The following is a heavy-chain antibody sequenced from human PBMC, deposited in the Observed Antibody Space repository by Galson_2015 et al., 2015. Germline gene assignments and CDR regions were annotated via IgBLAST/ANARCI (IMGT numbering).Heavy chain of an antibody. CDR1: GDSVSNRAAS. J-gene: IGHJ4*02. Sequence: CAISGDSVSNRAASWNWIRQSPSRGLEWLGRTYYRSKWPDDYAVSVKSRITINPDTSKNQFSLQLNSVTPEDTAVYYCARDTGWGFDYLGQGALVTVSS. V-gene: IGHV6-1*01. D-gene: IGHD1-14*01. CDR3: ARDTGWGFDY. CDR2: TYYRSKWPD.